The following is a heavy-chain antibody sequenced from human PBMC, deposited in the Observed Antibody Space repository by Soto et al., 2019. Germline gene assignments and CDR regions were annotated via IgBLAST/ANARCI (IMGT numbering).Heavy chain of an antibody. D-gene: IGHD4-17*01. CDR1: GFTFDDYA. Sequence: EVQLVESGGGLVQPGRSLRLSCAASGFTFDDYAMHWVRQAPGKGLEWVSGIRWNSGRIGYADSVKGRFTISRDNAKNCLYLQMNSLRAEDTALYYCAKSPSYYGDFDYWGQGTLVTVSS. CDR3: AKSPSYYGDFDY. V-gene: IGHV3-9*01. CDR2: IRWNSGRI. J-gene: IGHJ4*02.